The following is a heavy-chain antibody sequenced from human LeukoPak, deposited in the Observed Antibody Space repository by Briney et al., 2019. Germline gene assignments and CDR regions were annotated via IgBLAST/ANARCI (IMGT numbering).Heavy chain of an antibody. D-gene: IGHD4/OR15-4a*01. Sequence: GGSLRLSCEAFGFILSSYEIKWVRQAPGMGLEWVSCIRSSGTSIGSTIYYADSVKGRFTISRDNAKNSLYLQMNSLRAEDTAVYYCAANSDDYSGMNVWGQGTTVTVSS. CDR1: GFILSSYE. CDR3: AANSDDYSGMNV. J-gene: IGHJ6*02. CDR2: IRSSGTSIGSTI. V-gene: IGHV3-48*03.